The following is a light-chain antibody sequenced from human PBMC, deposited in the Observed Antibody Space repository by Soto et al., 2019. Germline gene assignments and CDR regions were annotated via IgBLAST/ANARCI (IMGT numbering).Light chain of an antibody. CDR3: QQYGRSVG. CDR2: DAS. CDR1: QSVSSN. Sequence: EIVMTQSPATLSVSPGERATLSCRASQSVSSNFAWYQQKPGQAPRLLIYDASTRAPGTPDRFSGSGSGTDFTLTVSRLEPEDFAVYYCQQYGRSVGFGQGTKVDI. J-gene: IGKJ1*01. V-gene: IGKV3D-15*01.